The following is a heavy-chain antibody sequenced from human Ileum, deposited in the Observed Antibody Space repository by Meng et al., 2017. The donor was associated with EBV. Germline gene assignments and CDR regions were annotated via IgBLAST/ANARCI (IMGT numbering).Heavy chain of an antibody. J-gene: IGHJ4*02. D-gene: IGHD4-17*01. CDR2: IYYRGNT. CDR1: GGSSSTGNFY. V-gene: IGHV4-39*07. CDR3: ASAYDYGDYEAFAY. Sequence: QPQVSGPGSVNPSETRSLTCTVSGGSSSTGNFYWGWIRQSPGKALECIGTIYYRGNTFYNPSLKSRLTISIDTSKNEFSLTLRAVTAADTALYYCASAYDYGDYEAFAYWGPGSLVTVSS.